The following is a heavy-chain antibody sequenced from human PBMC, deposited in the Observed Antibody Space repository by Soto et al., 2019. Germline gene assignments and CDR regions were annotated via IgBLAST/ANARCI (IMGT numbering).Heavy chain of an antibody. V-gene: IGHV4-4*02. CDR1: GCSISSSYW. CDR2: IYHSGST. CDR3: VTSLNYDFWRDGGRHYYFDY. D-gene: IGHD3-3*01. Sequence: PSETLSLTCAVSGCSISSSYWWNWVRQPPGKGLEWIGKIYHSGSTNYNPSLKNRVTISVDKSNNQFSLRLSSVTAADTAAYFCVTSLNYDFWRDGGRHYYFDYWGQGTPVTVSS. J-gene: IGHJ4*02.